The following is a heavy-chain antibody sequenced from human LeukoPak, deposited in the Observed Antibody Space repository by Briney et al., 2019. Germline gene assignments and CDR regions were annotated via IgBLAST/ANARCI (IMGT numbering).Heavy chain of an antibody. CDR2: INPSGGST. Sequence: GASVKVSCKASGYTFTSYYMHWVRQAPGQGLEWMGIINPSGGSTSYAQKFQGRVTMTKDMSTSTVYMELSSLRSEDTAVYYCAREAPTRLGLRYWGQGTLVTVSS. D-gene: IGHD1-26*01. CDR3: AREAPTRLGLRY. V-gene: IGHV1-46*01. J-gene: IGHJ4*02. CDR1: GYTFTSYY.